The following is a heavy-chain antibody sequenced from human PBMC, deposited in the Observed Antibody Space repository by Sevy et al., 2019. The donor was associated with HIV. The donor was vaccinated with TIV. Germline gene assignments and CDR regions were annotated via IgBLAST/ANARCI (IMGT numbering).Heavy chain of an antibody. CDR3: AGGTSMYYYDSSGYRGNAFDI. CDR2: IYTSGST. J-gene: IGHJ3*02. D-gene: IGHD3-22*01. V-gene: IGHV4-4*07. Sequence: SETLSLTCTVSGGSISSYYWSWIRQPAGKGLEWIGRIYTSGSTNYNPSLKSRVTMSVDTSKNQFSLKLSSVTAADTAVYYCAGGTSMYYYDSSGYRGNAFDIWGQGTMVTVSS. CDR1: GGSISSYY.